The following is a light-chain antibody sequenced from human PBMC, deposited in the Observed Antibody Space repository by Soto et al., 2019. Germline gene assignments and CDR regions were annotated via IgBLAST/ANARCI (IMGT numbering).Light chain of an antibody. CDR2: GAS. Sequence: EIVMTQSPATLSVSPGERATLSCRASQSGSSNLAWYQQKPGQAPRLLIYGASTRATGIPARFSGSGSGTEFTLTISSLQSEDFAGYDCQQYNNWPRTFGQGTNVEIK. CDR3: QQYNNWPRT. CDR1: QSGSSN. V-gene: IGKV3-15*01. J-gene: IGKJ1*01.